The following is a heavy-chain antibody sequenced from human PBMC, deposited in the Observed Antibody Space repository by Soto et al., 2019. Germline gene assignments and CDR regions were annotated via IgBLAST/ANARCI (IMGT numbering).Heavy chain of an antibody. CDR2: IDNNGVT. V-gene: IGHV4-39*01. J-gene: IGHJ4*02. CDR1: GGSVYSNGHY. CDR3: GKILVGATGHTDADS. D-gene: IGHD2-15*01. Sequence: PSETLSLTCIVSGGSVYSNGHYWGWIRQPPGKGLEWIGSIDNNGVTNYNSSLKSRVTISRDTSKNQFSLGLTSVTAADTAVYYCGKILVGATGHTDADSWGPGTLVTVSS.